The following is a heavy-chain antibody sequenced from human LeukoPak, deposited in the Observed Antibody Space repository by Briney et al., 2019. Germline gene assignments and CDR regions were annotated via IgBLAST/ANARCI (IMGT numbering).Heavy chain of an antibody. CDR3: ARLPTVTTFRLHEEDY. CDR2: ISAYNGNT. Sequence: ASVKVSCKASGYTFTSYGISWVRQAPGQGLEWMGWISAYNGNTNYAQKLQGRVTMTTDTSTSTAYMELRSLRSDDTAVYYCARLPTVTTFRLHEEDYWGQGTPVTVSS. CDR1: GYTFTSYG. V-gene: IGHV1-18*01. D-gene: IGHD4-17*01. J-gene: IGHJ4*02.